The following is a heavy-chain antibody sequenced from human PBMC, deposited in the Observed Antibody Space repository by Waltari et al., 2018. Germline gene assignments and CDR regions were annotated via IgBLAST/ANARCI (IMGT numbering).Heavy chain of an antibody. CDR3: ARSRVYSYGYRYYFDY. D-gene: IGHD5-18*01. Sequence: QLQLQESGPGLVKPSETLSLTCTVSGGSISSSSYYWGWLRQPPGKGLEWIGSIYYSGSTYYNPSLKSRVTISVDTSKNQFSLKLSSVTAADTAVYYCARSRVYSYGYRYYFDYWGQGTLVTVSS. V-gene: IGHV4-39*01. CDR1: GGSISSSSYY. CDR2: IYYSGST. J-gene: IGHJ4*02.